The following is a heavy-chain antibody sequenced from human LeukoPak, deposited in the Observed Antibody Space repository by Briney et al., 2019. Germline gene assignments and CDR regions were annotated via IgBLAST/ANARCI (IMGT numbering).Heavy chain of an antibody. J-gene: IGHJ5*02. CDR1: GVTLSTYA. CDR2: ISGSGLST. V-gene: IGHV3-23*01. D-gene: IGHD6-19*01. CDR3: AKSRVAVAAPRNWFDP. Sequence: GGSLRLSCAASGVTLSTYAMSWARQAPGKGLEWVSTISGSGLSTYYADSVKGRFTISRDNSNNTLYLQMNSLRVEDTAVYYCAKSRVAVAAPRNWFDPWGQGTLVTVSS.